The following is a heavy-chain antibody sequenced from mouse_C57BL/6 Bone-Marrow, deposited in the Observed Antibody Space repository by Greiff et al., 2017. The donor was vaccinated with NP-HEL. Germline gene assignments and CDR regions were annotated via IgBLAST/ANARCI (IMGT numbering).Heavy chain of an antibody. V-gene: IGHV5-16*01. CDR2: INYDGSST. CDR3: ERDNYDKDY. CDR1: GFTFSDYY. J-gene: IGHJ4*01. Sequence: EVMLVESEGGLVQPGSSMKLSCTASGFTFSDYYMAWVRQVPEKGLEWVANINYDGSSTYYLDSLKSRFIISRDNAKNILYLQMSSLKYEDTATYYCERDNYDKDYWGQGTSVTVSS.